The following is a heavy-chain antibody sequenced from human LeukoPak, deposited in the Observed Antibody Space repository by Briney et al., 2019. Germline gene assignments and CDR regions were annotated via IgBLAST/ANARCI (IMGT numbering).Heavy chain of an antibody. D-gene: IGHD1-1*01. CDR1: GYTFTSYD. V-gene: IGHV1-8*03. Sequence: ASVTVSCKASGYTFTSYDINWVRQATGQGLEWMGWMNPNSGNTGYAQKFQGRVTITRNTSISTAYMELSSLRSEDTAVYYCAKGGSDWNDDAFDIWGQGTMVTVSS. J-gene: IGHJ3*02. CDR3: AKGGSDWNDDAFDI. CDR2: MNPNSGNT.